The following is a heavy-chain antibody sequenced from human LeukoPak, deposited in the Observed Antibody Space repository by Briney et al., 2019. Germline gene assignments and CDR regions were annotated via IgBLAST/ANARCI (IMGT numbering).Heavy chain of an antibody. V-gene: IGHV3-30*18. Sequence: GESLRLSCAASGFTFSSYGMHWVRQAPGKGLEWVAVISYDGSNKYYADSVKGRFTISRDNSKNTLYLQMNSLRAEDTAVYYCAKGQGWTRILEENWFDPWGQGTLVTVSS. D-gene: IGHD2-15*01. CDR1: GFTFSSYG. CDR2: ISYDGSNK. J-gene: IGHJ5*02. CDR3: AKGQGWTRILEENWFDP.